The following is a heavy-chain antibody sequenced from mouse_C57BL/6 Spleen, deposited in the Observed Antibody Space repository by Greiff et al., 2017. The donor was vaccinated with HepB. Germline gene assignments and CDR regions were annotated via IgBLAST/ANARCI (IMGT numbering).Heavy chain of an antibody. D-gene: IGHD1-1*01. Sequence: EVQRVESGGGLVKPGGSLKLSCAASGFTFSDYGMHWVRQAPEKGLEWVAYISSGSSTIYYADTVKGRFTISRDNAKNTLFLQMTSLRSEDTAMYYCAREGTTVVDDYAMDYWGQGTSVTVSS. CDR1: GFTFSDYG. V-gene: IGHV5-17*01. CDR2: ISSGSSTI. J-gene: IGHJ4*01. CDR3: AREGTTVVDDYAMDY.